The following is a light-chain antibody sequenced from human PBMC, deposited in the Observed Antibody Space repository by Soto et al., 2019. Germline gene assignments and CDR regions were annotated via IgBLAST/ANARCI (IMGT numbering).Light chain of an antibody. J-gene: IGKJ1*01. CDR3: QQYNNWPPWT. CDR2: GAS. V-gene: IGKV3-15*01. Sequence: EIVMTQSPATLSVSPGERATLSCRASQSVSSNLASYEQKPGQAPSRLIYGASTMAPGIPARLSGSGSATEFTLTISSLQYEDVAVDYCQQYNNWPPWTFGQGTKVEIK. CDR1: QSVSSN.